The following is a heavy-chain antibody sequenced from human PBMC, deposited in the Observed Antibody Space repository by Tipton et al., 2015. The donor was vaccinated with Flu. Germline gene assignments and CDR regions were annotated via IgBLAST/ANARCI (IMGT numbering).Heavy chain of an antibody. CDR3: AGGPGGNYYHY. D-gene: IGHD1-26*01. V-gene: IGHV4-38-2*01. CDR1: GYYIGSGYF. Sequence: TLSLTCAVSGYYIGSGYFWGWIRQSPGKGLEWIGNIFHTGSTYHNPSLKSRVTISINTSKNQFSLKVFSVTAADTAIYYCAGGPGGNYYHYWGQGTLVTVSS. J-gene: IGHJ4*02. CDR2: IFHTGST.